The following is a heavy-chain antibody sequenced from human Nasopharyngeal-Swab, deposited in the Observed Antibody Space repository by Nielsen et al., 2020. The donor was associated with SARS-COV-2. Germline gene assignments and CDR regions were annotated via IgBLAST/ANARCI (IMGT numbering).Heavy chain of an antibody. CDR1: GFTFSTYT. CDR3: ARDTYHFWSGYRYFDS. Sequence: GESLKISCAASGFTFSTYTMHWVRQAPGKGLEWVAVVSYDGSNKYCADSVKGRFTIPRDNSKNSLYLQINSLRVEDTAMYYCARDTYHFWSGYRYFDSWGQGTLVTVS. CDR2: VSYDGSNK. D-gene: IGHD3-3*01. J-gene: IGHJ4*02. V-gene: IGHV3-30*04.